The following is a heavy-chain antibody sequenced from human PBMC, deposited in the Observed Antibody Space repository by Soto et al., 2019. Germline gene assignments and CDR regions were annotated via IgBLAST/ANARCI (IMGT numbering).Heavy chain of an antibody. J-gene: IGHJ3*02. CDR1: VGSISGGGYS. D-gene: IGHD3-16*01. V-gene: IGHV4-31*03. CDR3: ARDWAYIDAFDI. Sequence: QLHLRESGPGLVKPSQTLSPPCLFPVGSISGGGYSWGGSGRPPGKGLGGIGYIYYSGTTYYNPSLKSRVTISVDTSKNQFSLKLSSVTAADTAVYCCARDWAYIDAFDIWGQGTMVTVSS. CDR2: IYYSGTT.